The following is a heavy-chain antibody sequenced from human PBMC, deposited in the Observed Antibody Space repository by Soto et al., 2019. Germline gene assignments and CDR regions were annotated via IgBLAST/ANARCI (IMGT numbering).Heavy chain of an antibody. CDR1: GGTISSGGCC. Sequence: SETLSLTWTVSGGTISSGGCCWSWNRQNPGKGLEWIGYIYYSGSTYYNPSLKSRVTISVDTSKNQFSLKLSSVTAADTAVYYCAGKEGRKQTNNCFDPWGQGTLVTVSS. CDR3: AGKEGRKQTNNCFDP. J-gene: IGHJ5*02. D-gene: IGHD6-13*01. CDR2: IYYSGST. V-gene: IGHV4-31*02.